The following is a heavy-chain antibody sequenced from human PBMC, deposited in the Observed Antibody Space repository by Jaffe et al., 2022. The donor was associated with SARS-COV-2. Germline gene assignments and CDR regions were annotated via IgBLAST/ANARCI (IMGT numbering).Heavy chain of an antibody. V-gene: IGHV3-21*01. J-gene: IGHJ5*02. D-gene: IGHD2-2*01. Sequence: EVQLVESGGGLVKPGGSLRLSCAASGFTFSSYSMNWVRQAPGKGLEWVSSISSSSSYIYYADSVKGRFTISRDNAKNSLYLQMNSLRAEDTAVYYCARNLVVVPAWWFDPWGQGTLVTVSS. CDR1: GFTFSSYS. CDR2: ISSSSSYI. CDR3: ARNLVVVPAWWFDP.